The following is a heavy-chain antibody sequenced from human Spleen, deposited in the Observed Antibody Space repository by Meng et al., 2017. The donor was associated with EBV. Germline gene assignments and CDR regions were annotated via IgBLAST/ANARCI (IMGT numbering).Heavy chain of an antibody. Sequence: QVQLVQYGSELKKPGASVKISCKASGYIFTSYAIHWVRQAPGQGPEWMGWITTSTGTPTYAQGFTGRFVFSLDSTVSTTFLQISALNPADTAVYYCARDRTYSGTPDFWGQGTLVTVSS. CDR1: GYIFTSYA. J-gene: IGHJ4*02. D-gene: IGHD1-26*01. CDR3: ARDRTYSGTPDF. V-gene: IGHV7-4-1*02. CDR2: ITTSTGTP.